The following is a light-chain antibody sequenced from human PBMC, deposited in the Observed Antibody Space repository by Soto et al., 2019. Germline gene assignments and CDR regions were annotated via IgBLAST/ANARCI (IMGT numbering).Light chain of an antibody. V-gene: IGKV3-11*01. Sequence: EIVLTQSPATLSLSPGERATLSCRASQSISKYLSWYQQKLGQAPRLLIYDASNRATGIPARFSGSGSGTDFTLTISSLDPEDLAVYYCQQRTIGHLTFGVGAQVEIK. CDR1: QSISKY. CDR3: QQRTIGHLT. J-gene: IGKJ4*01. CDR2: DAS.